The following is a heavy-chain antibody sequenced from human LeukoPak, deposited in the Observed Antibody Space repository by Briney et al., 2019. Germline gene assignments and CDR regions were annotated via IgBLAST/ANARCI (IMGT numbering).Heavy chain of an antibody. CDR1: GFNASTNY. J-gene: IGHJ1*01. CDR3: ATYSSLNRREFQY. D-gene: IGHD3-22*01. V-gene: IGHV3-53*01. Sequence: GGSLRLSCAAPGFNASTNYMSWVRQAPGKGLEWVSVIYGGGSTYYADSVKGRFTISRDNSKNTLYLQMNSLRAEDTAVYYCATYSSLNRREFQYWGQGTLLTVSS. CDR2: IYGGGST.